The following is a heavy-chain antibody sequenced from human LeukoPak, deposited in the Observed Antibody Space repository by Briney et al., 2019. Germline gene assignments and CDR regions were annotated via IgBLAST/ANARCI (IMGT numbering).Heavy chain of an antibody. J-gene: IGHJ3*02. CDR2: INPNSGGT. D-gene: IGHD6-19*01. V-gene: IGHV1-2*02. CDR1: GYTFTGYC. CDR3: AREENSSGWYACAFDI. Sequence: ASVKVSCKASGYTFTGYCMHWVRQAPGQGLEWMGWINPNSGGTNYAQKFQGRVTMTRDTSISTAYMELSRLRSDVTAVYYCAREENSSGWYACAFDIWGQGTMVTVSS.